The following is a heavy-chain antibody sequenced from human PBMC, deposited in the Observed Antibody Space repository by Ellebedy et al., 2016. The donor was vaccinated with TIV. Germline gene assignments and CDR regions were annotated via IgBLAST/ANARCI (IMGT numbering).Heavy chain of an antibody. Sequence: GGSLRLSCAASGFSFGSYWMLWVRQPPGKGLEWVSRIKADGSGITYADSVRGRFTISRDNAKNTLYLQMDSLRVEDTAVYYCGRVRWGLGDYWGQGTLVTVSS. CDR2: IKADGSGI. V-gene: IGHV3-74*03. CDR1: GFSFGSYW. D-gene: IGHD7-27*01. J-gene: IGHJ4*02. CDR3: GRVRWGLGDY.